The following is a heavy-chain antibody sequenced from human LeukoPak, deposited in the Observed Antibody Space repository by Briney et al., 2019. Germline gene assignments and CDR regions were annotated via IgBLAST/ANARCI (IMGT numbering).Heavy chain of an antibody. CDR2: IWYDGSNK. J-gene: IGHJ4*02. D-gene: IGHD6-6*01. Sequence: GGSLRLSCAASGFTFSSYGMHWVRQAPGKGLEWGAVIWYDGSNKYYADSVKGRFTISRDNSKNTLYLQMNSLRAEDTAVYYCARVYSSSSSLYFDYWGQGTLITVSS. CDR3: ARVYSSSSSLYFDY. V-gene: IGHV3-33*01. CDR1: GFTFSSYG.